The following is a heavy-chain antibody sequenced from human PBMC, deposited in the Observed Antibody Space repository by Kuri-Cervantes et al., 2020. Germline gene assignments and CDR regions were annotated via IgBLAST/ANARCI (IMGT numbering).Heavy chain of an antibody. Sequence: SGPTLVKPTQTLTLTCTFSGFSLNTGGMCVTWVRQPPGKALEWLALIDWDDDKYYSTSPKTRLTISKDTSKNQVVLTMTNMDPVDTATYYCAHSPLNYYDSSGQADYWGQGTLVTVSS. D-gene: IGHD3-22*01. CDR2: IDWDDDK. CDR1: GFSLNTGGMC. J-gene: IGHJ4*02. CDR3: AHSPLNYYDSSGQADY. V-gene: IGHV2-70*12.